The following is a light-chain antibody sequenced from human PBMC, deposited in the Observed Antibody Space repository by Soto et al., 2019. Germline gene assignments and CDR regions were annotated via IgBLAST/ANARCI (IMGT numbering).Light chain of an antibody. V-gene: IGKV2D-29*02. Sequence: LMTQPPLSLSVAPGQPASISCKSSQSLLHITGETFLFWYLQKPGQSPQLLIYEVSTRVSGVPDRFSGSGSGTDFTLEISRVETDDVGIYYCMQSTQLPPTFGQGTRLE. J-gene: IGKJ5*01. CDR3: MQSTQLPPT. CDR1: QSLLHITGETF. CDR2: EVS.